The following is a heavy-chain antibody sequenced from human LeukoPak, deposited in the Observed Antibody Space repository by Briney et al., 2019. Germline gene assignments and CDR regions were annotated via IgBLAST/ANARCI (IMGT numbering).Heavy chain of an antibody. D-gene: IGHD6-19*01. CDR2: ISGYNGNT. CDR1: GYTFTSYG. J-gene: IGHJ6*03. V-gene: IGHV1-18*01. Sequence: TSVKVSCKTSGYTFTSYGVSWVRQAPGQGLEWMGWISGYNGNTNYARKFQGRVTMTTDTSTSTAYMELRSLRSDDTAVYYCARDQAHEYSSGLYGGYFYYYMDVWGKGTTVTISS. CDR3: ARDQAHEYSSGLYGGYFYYYMDV.